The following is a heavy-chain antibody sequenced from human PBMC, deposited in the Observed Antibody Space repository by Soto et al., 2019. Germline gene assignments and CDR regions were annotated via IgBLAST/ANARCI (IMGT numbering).Heavy chain of an antibody. J-gene: IGHJ5*02. CDR3: ARDLGVGYCSSTSCYTLFDP. CDR1: GGTFSSYA. Sequence: QVQLVQSGAEVQKPGSSVKVSCKASGGTFSSYAISWVRQAPGQGLEWMGGIIPIFGTANYAQKFQGRVTITADESTSTAYMELSSLRSEDTAVHYCARDLGVGYCSSTSCYTLFDPWGQGTLVTVSS. CDR2: IIPIFGTA. V-gene: IGHV1-69*01. D-gene: IGHD2-2*02.